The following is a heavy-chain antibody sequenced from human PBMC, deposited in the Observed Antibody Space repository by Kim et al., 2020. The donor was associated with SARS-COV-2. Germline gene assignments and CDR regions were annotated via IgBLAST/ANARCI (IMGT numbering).Heavy chain of an antibody. J-gene: IGHJ4*02. V-gene: IGHV3-9*01. D-gene: IGHD3-9*01. CDR3: AKDMGDILTGYYYLDY. Sequence: VKGRFTISRDNAKNSLYLQMNSLRAEDTALYYCAKDMGDILTGYYYLDYWGQGTLVTVSS.